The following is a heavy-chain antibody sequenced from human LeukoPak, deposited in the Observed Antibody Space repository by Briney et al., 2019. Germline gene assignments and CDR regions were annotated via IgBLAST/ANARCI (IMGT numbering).Heavy chain of an antibody. CDR1: GFSLCTSGVG. CDR3: AHIRGTELAH. Sequence: SGPTLVKPTQTLTLPCTFSGFSLCTSGVGVGWIRQPPGKALEWLALIYWNDDKRYSPSVKSRLTITKDTSKNQVVLTMTNMDPVDTATYYCAHIRGTELAHWGQGTLVTVSS. CDR2: IYWNDDK. D-gene: IGHD5-24*01. J-gene: IGHJ4*02. V-gene: IGHV2-5*01.